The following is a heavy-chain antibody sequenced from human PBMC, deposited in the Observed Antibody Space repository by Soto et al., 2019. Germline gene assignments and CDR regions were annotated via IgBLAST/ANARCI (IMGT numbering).Heavy chain of an antibody. CDR2: IYHSGST. CDR1: GGSISSGGYS. J-gene: IGHJ5*02. V-gene: IGHV4-30-2*01. Sequence: QLQLQESGSGLVKPSQTLFLTCAVSGGSISSGGYSWSWIRQPPGKGLEWIGYIYHSGSTYYNPALKSRVTTSVDRSKNQFSMKLSSVTAADTAVYSCARGGSDPNWFDPWGQGTLVTVSS. D-gene: IGHD6-19*01. CDR3: ARGGSDPNWFDP.